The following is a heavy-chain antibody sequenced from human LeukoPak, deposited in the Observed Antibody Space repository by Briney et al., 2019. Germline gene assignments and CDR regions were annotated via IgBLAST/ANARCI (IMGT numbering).Heavy chain of an antibody. D-gene: IGHD6-6*01. CDR2: INHSGST. CDR3: ARGIAARFRYYYYYYYMDV. CDR1: GGSFSGYY. J-gene: IGHJ6*03. Sequence: SETLSLTCAVYGGSFSGYYWSWIRQPPGKGLEWIGEINHSGSTNYNPSLKSRVTISVDTSKNQFSLKLSSVTAADTAVYYCARGIAARFRYYYYYYYMDVWGKGTTVTVSS. V-gene: IGHV4-34*01.